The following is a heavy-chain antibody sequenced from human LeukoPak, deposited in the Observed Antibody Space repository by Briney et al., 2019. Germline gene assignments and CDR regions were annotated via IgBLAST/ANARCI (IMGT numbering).Heavy chain of an antibody. D-gene: IGHD6-6*01. V-gene: IGHV3-30*02. CDR1: GFTFSSYG. CDR3: ARHPRYSSSYYFDY. CDR2: IRYDGSNK. J-gene: IGHJ4*02. Sequence: GGSLRLSCAASGFTFSSYGMHWVRQAPGKGLEWVAFIRYDGSNKYYADSVKGRFTISRDNSKNTLYLQMNSLRAEDTAVYYCARHPRYSSSYYFDYWGQGTLVTVSS.